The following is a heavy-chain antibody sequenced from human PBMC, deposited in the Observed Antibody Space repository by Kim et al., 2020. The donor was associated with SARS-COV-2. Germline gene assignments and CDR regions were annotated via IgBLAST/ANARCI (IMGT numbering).Heavy chain of an antibody. CDR1: GFTFSSYG. J-gene: IGHJ6*02. D-gene: IGHD3-3*01. V-gene: IGHV3-33*01. CDR3: ARAPRLERFLEWLSDDGAYGMDV. Sequence: GGSLRLSCAASGFTFSSYGMHWVRQAPGKGLEWVAVIWYDGSNKYYADSVKGRFTISRDNSKNTLYLQMNSLRAEDTAVYYCARAPRLERFLEWLSDDGAYGMDVWGQGTTVTVSS. CDR2: IWYDGSNK.